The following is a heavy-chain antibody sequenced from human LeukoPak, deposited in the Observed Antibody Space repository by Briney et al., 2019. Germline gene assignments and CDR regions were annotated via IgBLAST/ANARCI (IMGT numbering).Heavy chain of an antibody. CDR1: GYSFTTYW. CDR3: ARRVVNNRNWYFNL. Sequence: GESLKISCKGSGYSFTTYWIGWVRQMPGKGLEWMGIIYPGDSNTRYSPSFQGQVTISADKSINTAYVQWSSLKASDTAMYYCARRVVNNRNWYFNLWGRGTLVTVSS. J-gene: IGHJ2*01. D-gene: IGHD4-23*01. CDR2: IYPGDSNT. V-gene: IGHV5-51*01.